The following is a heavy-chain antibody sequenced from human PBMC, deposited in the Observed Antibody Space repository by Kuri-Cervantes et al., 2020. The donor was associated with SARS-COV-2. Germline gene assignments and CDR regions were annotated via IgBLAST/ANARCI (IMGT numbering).Heavy chain of an antibody. J-gene: IGHJ4*02. V-gene: IGHV1-18*04. Sequence: ASVKVSCKASGYTFTSYGISWVRQAPGQGLEWMGWISAYNGNTNYAQKLQGRVTMTTDTSTSTAYMELRSLRSEDTAVYYRARDPYYYDSSGYHGSDYWGQGTLVTVSS. CDR3: ARDPYYYDSSGYHGSDY. CDR2: ISAYNGNT. D-gene: IGHD3-22*01. CDR1: GYTFTSYG.